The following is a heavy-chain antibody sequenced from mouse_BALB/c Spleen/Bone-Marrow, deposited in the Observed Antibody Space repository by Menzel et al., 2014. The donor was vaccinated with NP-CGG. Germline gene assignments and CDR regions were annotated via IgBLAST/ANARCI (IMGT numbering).Heavy chain of an antibody. CDR3: SRGDYGYGYLDY. CDR2: ISCYNGVT. CDR1: GYSFTDYY. V-gene: IGHV1S34*01. J-gene: IGHJ2*01. D-gene: IGHD1-2*01. Sequence: VVKTGASVKISCKASGYSFTDYYIHWVKQSHGESLEWNGYISCYNGVTGYNQKFKGKATFTVDTSSSTAYMQFNSLTSEDSAVYYCSRGDYGYGYLDYWGQGTTLTVSS.